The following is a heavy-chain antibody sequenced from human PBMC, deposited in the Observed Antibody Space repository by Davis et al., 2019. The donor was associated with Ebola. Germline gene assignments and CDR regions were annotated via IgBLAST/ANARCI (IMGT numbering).Heavy chain of an antibody. V-gene: IGHV3-30-3*01. CDR2: ISYDGSNK. CDR3: AKGDVVNP. D-gene: IGHD2-21*01. J-gene: IGHJ5*02. Sequence: PGGSLRLSCAASGFTFSSYAMHWVRQAPGKGLEWVAVISYDGSNKYYADSVKGRFTISRDNSKNTLYLQMNSLRPEDTAVYYCAKGDVVNPWGQGTLVTVSS. CDR1: GFTFSSYA.